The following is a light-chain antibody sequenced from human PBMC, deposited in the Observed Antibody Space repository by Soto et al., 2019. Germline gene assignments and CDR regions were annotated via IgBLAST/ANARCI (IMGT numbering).Light chain of an antibody. CDR3: LQDSNYPWT. Sequence: AIQMTQSPSSLSASVGDRVTITCRASQGIRNDLGWYQQKPGKAPKLLIYGAYTLQSGVPSRFSGSGFGTDFTLTISSLQPEDVATYYCLQDSNYPWTFGQGTKVEIK. V-gene: IGKV1-6*01. CDR1: QGIRND. CDR2: GAY. J-gene: IGKJ1*01.